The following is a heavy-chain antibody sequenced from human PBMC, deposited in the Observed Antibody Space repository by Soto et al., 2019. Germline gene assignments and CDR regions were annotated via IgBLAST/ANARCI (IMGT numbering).Heavy chain of an antibody. Sequence: SETLSLTCTVSGGSISTYFWSWIRQPPGKGLEWIGYIYYSGSTNYNPSLESRVTMSVDTSKNQLSLKLSSVTAADTAVYYCARGLLAGYYFYGMDVWGQGTTVTVSS. J-gene: IGHJ6*02. V-gene: IGHV4-59*01. CDR3: ARGLLAGYYFYGMDV. CDR1: GGSISTYF. CDR2: IYYSGST.